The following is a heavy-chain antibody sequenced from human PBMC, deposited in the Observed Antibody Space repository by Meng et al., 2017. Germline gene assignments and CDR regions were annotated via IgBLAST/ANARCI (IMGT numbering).Heavy chain of an antibody. V-gene: IGHV1-69*01. CDR1: GGTFSSYA. CDR3: ARIWNSLKDYDY. CDR2: IIPIFGTA. J-gene: IGHJ4*02. D-gene: IGHD1-7*01. Sequence: QVQLVTVWAEVKKPGSSVQVSSKASGGTFSSYASSWVRQAPGQGLEWMGGIIPIFGTANYAQKFQGRVTITADESTSTAYMELSSLRSEDTAVYYCARIWNSLKDYDYWGQGTLVTVSS.